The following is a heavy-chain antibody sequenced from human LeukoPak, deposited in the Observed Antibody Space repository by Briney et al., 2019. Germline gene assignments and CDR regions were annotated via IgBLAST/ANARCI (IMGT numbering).Heavy chain of an antibody. J-gene: IGHJ5*02. V-gene: IGHV1-2*02. Sequence: ASVKVSCTASGYTFTGYYMHWVRQAPGQGLEWMGWVNPNSGGTNYAQKFQGRVTMTRDTSISTAYMELSRLRSDDTAVYYCARVHTMVRGVTTTNWFDPWGQGTLVTVSS. D-gene: IGHD3-10*01. CDR1: GYTFTGYY. CDR2: VNPNSGGT. CDR3: ARVHTMVRGVTTTNWFDP.